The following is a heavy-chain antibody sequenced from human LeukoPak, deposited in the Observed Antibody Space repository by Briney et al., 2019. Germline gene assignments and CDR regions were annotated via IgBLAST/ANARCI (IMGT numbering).Heavy chain of an antibody. J-gene: IGHJ4*02. CDR1: GYSISSGYY. D-gene: IGHD3-22*01. CDR2: IYHSGST. CDR3: ARDLVDYYDSSGYYYAGY. Sequence: NTSETLSLTCTVSGYSISSGYYWGWIRQPPGKGLEWIGSIYHSGSTYYNTSLKSRVTISVDTSKNQFSLKLSSVTAADTAVYYCARDLVDYYDSSGYYYAGYWGQGTLVTVSS. V-gene: IGHV4-38-2*02.